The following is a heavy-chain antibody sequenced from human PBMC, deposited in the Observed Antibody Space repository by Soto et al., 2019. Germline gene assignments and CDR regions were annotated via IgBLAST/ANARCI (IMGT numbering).Heavy chain of an antibody. Sequence: EVQLVESGGGFVQPGGSLKLSCAASGFTFSGSAMHWVRQASGKGLEWVGRIRSKANSYATAYAASVKGRFTISRDDLKIRAYLQMNSLKTEDTAVYYGTRLEYRPEGGGPIDYWGQGTLVTVSS. CDR2: IRSKANSYAT. J-gene: IGHJ4*02. CDR3: TRLEYRPEGGGPIDY. CDR1: GFTFSGSA. D-gene: IGHD2-2*01. V-gene: IGHV3-73*01.